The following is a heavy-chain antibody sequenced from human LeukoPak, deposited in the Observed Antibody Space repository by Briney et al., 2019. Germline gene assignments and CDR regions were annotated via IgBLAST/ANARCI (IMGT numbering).Heavy chain of an antibody. J-gene: IGHJ4*02. V-gene: IGHV3-48*03. Sequence: HGGSLRLSCAACVFTFRRFVSNCVRDAPGKGLEWVSYISNSGTPVHYAYSVRGRFTFSRDNAKHSLYLQMNSLRAEDTAVYYCARGPVALWSGGSCPPKPPFDYWGQGTLVTVSS. CDR2: ISNSGTPV. CDR1: VFTFRRFV. D-gene: IGHD2-15*01. CDR3: ARGPVALWSGGSCPPKPPFDY.